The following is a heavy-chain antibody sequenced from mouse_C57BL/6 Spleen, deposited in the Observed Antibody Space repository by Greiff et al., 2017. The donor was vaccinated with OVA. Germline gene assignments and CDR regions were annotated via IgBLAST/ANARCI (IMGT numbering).Heavy chain of an antibody. V-gene: IGHV1-55*01. CDR1: GYTFTSYW. Sequence: VKLQQPGAELVKPGASVKMSCKASGYTFTSYWITWVKQRPGQGLEWIGDIYPGSGSTNYNEKFKSKATLTVDTSSSTAYMQLSSLTSEDSAVYYCARKEDYYGSSGAYWGQGTLVTVSA. J-gene: IGHJ3*01. CDR2: IYPGSGST. D-gene: IGHD1-1*01. CDR3: ARKEDYYGSSGAY.